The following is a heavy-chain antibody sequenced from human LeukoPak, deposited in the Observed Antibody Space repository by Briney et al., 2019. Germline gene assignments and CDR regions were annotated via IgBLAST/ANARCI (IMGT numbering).Heavy chain of an antibody. CDR3: ARAISCSGVSCYSVY. J-gene: IGHJ4*02. CDR1: GFTFSSYS. Sequence: GGSLRLSCAASGFTFSSYSMNWVRQAPGKGLEWVSYISSSSSTIYYADSVKGRFTISRDNAKNSLYLQMNSLRAEDTAVYYCARAISCSGVSCYSVYWGQGTLVTVSS. V-gene: IGHV3-48*04. CDR2: ISSSSSTI. D-gene: IGHD2-15*01.